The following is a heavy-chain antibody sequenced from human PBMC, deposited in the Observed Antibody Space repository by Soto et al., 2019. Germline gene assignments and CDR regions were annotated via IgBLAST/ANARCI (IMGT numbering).Heavy chain of an antibody. D-gene: IGHD2-15*01. J-gene: IGHJ4*02. V-gene: IGHV1-69*06. CDR2: IIPIFGTA. Sequence: VASVKVSCKASGGTFSSYAISWVRQAPGQGLEWMGGIIPIFGTANYAQKFQGRVTITADKSTSTAYMELSSLRSEDTAVYYCARELVVAYFDYWGQGTLVTVSS. CDR3: ARELVVAYFDY. CDR1: GGTFSSYA.